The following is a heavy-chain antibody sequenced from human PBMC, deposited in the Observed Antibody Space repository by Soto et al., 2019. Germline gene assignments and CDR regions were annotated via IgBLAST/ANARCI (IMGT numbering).Heavy chain of an antibody. Sequence: PGGSLRLSCAASGFTFSSYAMSWVRQAPGKGLEWVSAISGSGGSTYYADSVKGRFTISRDNSKNTLYLQMNSLRAEDTAVYYCASWLVVAASTNWFGPWGQGTLVTVSS. CDR2: ISGSGGST. CDR1: GFTFSSYA. D-gene: IGHD2-15*01. CDR3: ASWLVVAASTNWFGP. J-gene: IGHJ5*02. V-gene: IGHV3-23*01.